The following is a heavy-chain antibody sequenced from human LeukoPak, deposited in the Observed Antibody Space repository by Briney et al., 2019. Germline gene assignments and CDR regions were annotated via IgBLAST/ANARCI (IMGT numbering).Heavy chain of an antibody. CDR2: IYRSGAT. Sequence: SETLSLTCAVSGDSFSGNNYWTWVRQPPGKGLEWIGEIYRSGATNYNPSLKSRVTVSQDKSKNQFSLKLNSVTAADTAVYYCARGYSYGQYYFDYWGQGTLVTVSP. J-gene: IGHJ4*02. CDR3: ARGYSYGQYYFDY. D-gene: IGHD5-18*01. CDR1: GDSFSGNNY. V-gene: IGHV4-4*02.